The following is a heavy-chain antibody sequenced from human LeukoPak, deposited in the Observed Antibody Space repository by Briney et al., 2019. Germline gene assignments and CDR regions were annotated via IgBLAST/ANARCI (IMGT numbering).Heavy chain of an antibody. J-gene: IGHJ4*02. CDR3: AKDREGVSSWSYFDY. CDR1: GFTFDDYT. D-gene: IGHD6-13*01. V-gene: IGHV3-43*01. CDR2: ISWDGGST. Sequence: GGSLRLSCAASGFTFDDYTMHWVRQAPGKGLECGSLISWDGGSTYYADSVQGRFTISRDHSKKSLYLQMKSLRTEDTALYYCAKDREGVSSWSYFDYWGQGTLVTVSS.